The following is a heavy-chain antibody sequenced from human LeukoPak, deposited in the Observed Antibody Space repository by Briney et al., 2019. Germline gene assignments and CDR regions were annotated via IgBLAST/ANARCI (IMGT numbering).Heavy chain of an antibody. V-gene: IGHV4-34*01. CDR3: ARGRLRITIFGVVHYFDY. CDR1: GGSFSGYY. D-gene: IGHD3-3*01. Sequence: SETLSLTCAVYGGSFSGYYWSWIRQPPGKGLEWIGEINHSGSTNYNPSLKSRVTISVDTSKNQFSLKLSSVTAADTAVYYCARGRLRITIFGVVHYFDYWGQGTLVTVSS. J-gene: IGHJ4*02. CDR2: INHSGST.